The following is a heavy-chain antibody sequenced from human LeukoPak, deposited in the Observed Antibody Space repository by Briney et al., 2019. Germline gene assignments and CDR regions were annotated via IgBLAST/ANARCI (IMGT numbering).Heavy chain of an antibody. CDR2: IYSSGYT. D-gene: IGHD3-10*01. J-gene: IGHJ5*02. Sequence: SETLSLTCTVSGDSISSGSYYWTWIRQPAGKGLEWIGRIYSSGYTNCNPSLKSRVTISVDTSKNQFSLKLDSMTAADTAVYYCASGSARGNWFDPWGQGTLVTVSS. V-gene: IGHV4-61*02. CDR1: GDSISSGSYY. CDR3: ASGSARGNWFDP.